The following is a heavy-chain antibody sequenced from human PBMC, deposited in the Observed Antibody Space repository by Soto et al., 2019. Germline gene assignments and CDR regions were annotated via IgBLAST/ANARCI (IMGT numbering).Heavy chain of an antibody. V-gene: IGHV6-1*01. CDR1: GDSVPSNSAA. CDR3: AIELRMVRDNWFFP. J-gene: IGHJ5*02. D-gene: IGHD3-10*01. Sequence: TLSLICAISGDSVPSNSAAWNCIRQSPSRGVEWLGRTYYRSKWYNDYAVSVKSRITINPDTSKNQFSLQLNSVTPEDTAVYYCAIELRMVRDNWFFPWSQGSRVTV. CDR2: TYYRSKWYN.